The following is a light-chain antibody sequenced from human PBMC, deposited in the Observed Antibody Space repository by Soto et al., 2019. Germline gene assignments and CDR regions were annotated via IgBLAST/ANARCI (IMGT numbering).Light chain of an antibody. CDR1: QSISIY. Sequence: DIQMTQSPSSLSASVGDRVTITCRASQSISIYLNWYQQKPGKAPKLLIYTASTLHTGVPSRFSGSGSGTDFTLTISTLQPEDFATYYCQQSSSTPPYTFGQGTKLEIK. CDR2: TAS. V-gene: IGKV1-39*01. J-gene: IGKJ2*01. CDR3: QQSSSTPPYT.